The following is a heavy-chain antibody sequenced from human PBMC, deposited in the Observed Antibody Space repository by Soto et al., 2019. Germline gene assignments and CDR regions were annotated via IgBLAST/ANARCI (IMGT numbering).Heavy chain of an antibody. CDR2: IFHSETT. CDR1: GGSITSPNW. J-gene: IGHJ4*02. Sequence: QVQLQESGPGLVKPSGSLSLTCTVSGGSITSPNWWGWVRQAPGKGLEWIGEIFHSETTNYNPSLKSRVTISIDKFKNQFSLRLTSVTAADTAMYYCTRSTTLSRRLYFDSWGQGALVTVSS. CDR3: TRSTTLSRRLYFDS. D-gene: IGHD4-4*01. V-gene: IGHV4-4*02.